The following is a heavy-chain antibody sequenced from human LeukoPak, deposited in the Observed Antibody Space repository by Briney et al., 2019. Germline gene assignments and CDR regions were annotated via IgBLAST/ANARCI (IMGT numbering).Heavy chain of an antibody. J-gene: IGHJ4*02. D-gene: IGHD6-25*01. CDR2: ISSNGGNT. CDR1: GFTFSTYA. Sequence: PGGSLRLSCAASGFTFSTYAMHWVRQAPGKGLEYVSTISSNGGNTYYANSVKGRFTISRDNSKNTLYLQMNSLRAEDTAVYYCACTQAAAGHFDYWGQGTLVTVSS. CDR3: ACTQAAAGHFDY. V-gene: IGHV3-64*01.